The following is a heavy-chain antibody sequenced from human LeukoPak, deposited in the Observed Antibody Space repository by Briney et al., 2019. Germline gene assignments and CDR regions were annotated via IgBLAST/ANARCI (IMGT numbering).Heavy chain of an antibody. CDR2: ISAYNGNT. CDR1: AYTFTSYG. J-gene: IGHJ6*03. D-gene: IGHD3-3*01. V-gene: IGHV1-18*01. CDR3: AREVGPYYDFWSGYSYDYYMDV. Sequence: ASVNVSFKSSAYTFTSYGISWVRQAPGQGLEWMGWISAYNGNTNYAQKLQGRVTMTTDTSTSTAYMELRSLGSDDTAVYYCAREVGPYYDFWSGYSYDYYMDVWGKGTTVTVSS.